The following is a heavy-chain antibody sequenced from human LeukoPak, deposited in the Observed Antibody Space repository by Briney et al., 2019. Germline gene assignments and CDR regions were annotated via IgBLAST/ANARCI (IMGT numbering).Heavy chain of an antibody. Sequence: GGSLRLSCAASGFTFSSYAMSWVRQAPGKGLEWVSAISGSGGSTYYADSVRGRFTISRDNSKNTLYLQMNSLRAEDTAVYYCAKVGSRAVASGRLDYWGQGTLVTVSS. J-gene: IGHJ4*02. V-gene: IGHV3-23*01. CDR3: AKVGSRAVASGRLDY. CDR1: GFTFSSYA. D-gene: IGHD6-19*01. CDR2: ISGSGGST.